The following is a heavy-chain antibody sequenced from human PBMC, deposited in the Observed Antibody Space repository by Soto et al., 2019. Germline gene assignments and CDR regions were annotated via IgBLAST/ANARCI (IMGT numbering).Heavy chain of an antibody. CDR1: GGSISGYY. V-gene: IGHV4-59*07. J-gene: IGHJ6*02. D-gene: IGHD6-13*01. CDR3: ARQQLIPFYYALDG. Sequence: QVQLQESGPGLVKPSDTLSLTCTVSGGSISGYYWSWIRQPPGKGLEYIGCIYYRASTNYNPSLKSRVTMSVDTSRNQFSLKVNSVTAADTAVYYCARQQLIPFYYALDGWGQGTTVTVSS. CDR2: IYYRAST.